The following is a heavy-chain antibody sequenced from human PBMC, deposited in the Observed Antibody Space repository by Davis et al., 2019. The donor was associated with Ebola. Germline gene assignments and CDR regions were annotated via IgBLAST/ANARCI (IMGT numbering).Heavy chain of an antibody. V-gene: IGHV1-18*01. CDR3: ARLAVGNRRLNYYYYGMDV. Sequence: ASVKVSCKASGYTFTSYGISWVRQAPGQGLEWMGWISAYNGNTNYAQKLQGRVTMTTDISTSTAYMELRSLRSDDTAVYYCARLAVGNRRLNYYYYGMDVWGQGTTVTVSS. J-gene: IGHJ6*02. CDR1: GYTFTSYG. CDR2: ISAYNGNT. D-gene: IGHD1/OR15-1a*01.